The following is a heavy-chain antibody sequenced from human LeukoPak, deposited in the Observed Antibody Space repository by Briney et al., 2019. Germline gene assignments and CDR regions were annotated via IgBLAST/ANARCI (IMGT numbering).Heavy chain of an antibody. Sequence: PGGSLRLSCAASGFTFSSYAMRWVRQAPGKGLEWVSAISGSGGSTYYADSVKGRFTISRDNSRDTRYLRMNSLRAEDTAVYYCAKDFISGWYRDLGYWGQGTLVTFSS. CDR1: GFTFSSYA. D-gene: IGHD6-19*01. CDR3: AKDFISGWYRDLGY. J-gene: IGHJ4*02. CDR2: ISGSGGST. V-gene: IGHV3-23*01.